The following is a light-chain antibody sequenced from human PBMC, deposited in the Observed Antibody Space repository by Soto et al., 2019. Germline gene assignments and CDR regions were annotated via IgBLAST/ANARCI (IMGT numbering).Light chain of an antibody. V-gene: IGLV2-8*01. J-gene: IGLJ1*01. CDR1: SSDVGGYNY. CDR3: SSYAGSSNFYV. CDR2: EVS. Sequence: QSVLAQPPSASGSPGQSVTISCTGTSSDVGGYNYVSWYQQYPGKAPKLMIYEVSKRPSGVPDRFSGSKSGYTASLTVSGLQAEDEADYYCSSYAGSSNFYVFGTGTKV.